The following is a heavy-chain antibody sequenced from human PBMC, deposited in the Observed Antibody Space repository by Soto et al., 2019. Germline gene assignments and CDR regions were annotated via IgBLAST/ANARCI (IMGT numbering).Heavy chain of an antibody. J-gene: IGHJ4*02. CDR2: IIPIFGTA. V-gene: IGHV1-69*12. D-gene: IGHD6-6*01. CDR3: VLRQHVLYYIDY. CDR1: GGTFSSYA. Sequence: QVPLGQSGAEVKKPGSSVKVSCKASGGTFSSYAISWVRQAPGQRLEWMGGIIPIFGTANYAQKFQGRVTITADESTSTAYMELSSLRSEDTAVYYCVLRQHVLYYIDYSGQGTLVTVSS.